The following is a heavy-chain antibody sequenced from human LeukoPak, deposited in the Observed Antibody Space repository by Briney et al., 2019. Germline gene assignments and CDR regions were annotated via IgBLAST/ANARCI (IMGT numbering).Heavy chain of an antibody. CDR3: ARRRVDSSGYYYVFDH. CDR2: MNPNSGNT. CDR1: GYTSTSYD. J-gene: IGHJ4*02. D-gene: IGHD3-22*01. Sequence: ASVKVSCKASGYTSTSYDINWVRQATGQGLEWMGWMNPNSGNTGYAQKFQGRVTMTRNTSISTAYMELSSLRSEDTAVYYCARRRVDSSGYYYVFDHWGQGTLVTVSS. V-gene: IGHV1-8*02.